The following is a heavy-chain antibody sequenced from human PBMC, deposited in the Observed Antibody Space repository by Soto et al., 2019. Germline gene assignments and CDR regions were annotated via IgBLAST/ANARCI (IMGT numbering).Heavy chain of an antibody. V-gene: IGHV5-51*01. CDR1: GYSFTSYW. CDR3: ARQADYYDSSGYYPGGFDY. D-gene: IGHD3-22*01. Sequence: GASLKISCKGSGYSFTSYWIGWVRQMPGKGLEWMGIIYPGDSDTRYSPSFQGQVTISADKSISTAYLQWSSLKASDTAMYYCARQADYYDSSGYYPGGFDYWGQGTLVTVSS. J-gene: IGHJ4*02. CDR2: IYPGDSDT.